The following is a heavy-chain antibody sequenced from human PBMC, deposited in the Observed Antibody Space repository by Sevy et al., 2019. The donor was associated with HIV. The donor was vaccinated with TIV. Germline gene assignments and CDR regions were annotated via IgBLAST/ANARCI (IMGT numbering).Heavy chain of an antibody. J-gene: IGHJ4*02. D-gene: IGHD5-18*01. Sequence: GGSLRLSCAASGFTFSNAWMSWVRQAPGKGLEWVGRIKSKTDGGTTDYAAPVKGRFTISRDDSKNTLYLQMNSLKTEDTAVYYCTTDARSQVRGGYSYGSDYWRQGTLVTVSS. CDR2: IKSKTDGGTT. CDR1: GFTFSNAW. CDR3: TTDARSQVRGGYSYGSDY. V-gene: IGHV3-15*01.